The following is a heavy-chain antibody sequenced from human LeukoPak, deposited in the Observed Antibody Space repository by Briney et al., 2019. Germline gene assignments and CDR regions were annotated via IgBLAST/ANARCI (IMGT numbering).Heavy chain of an antibody. CDR3: ARLAQGFDY. J-gene: IGHJ4*02. CDR1: GFTFNNYA. Sequence: GGSLRLSCAASGFTFNNYAMSWVRQAPGKGLEWVAVILTSGGRTYYADSVKGRFTISRDNSKNTLYLQMNSLRAEDTAVYYCARLAQGFDYWGQGTLVTVSS. CDR2: ILTSGGRT. V-gene: IGHV3-23*01.